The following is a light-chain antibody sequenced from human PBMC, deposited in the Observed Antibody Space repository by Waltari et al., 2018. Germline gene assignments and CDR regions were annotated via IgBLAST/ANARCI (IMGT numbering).Light chain of an antibody. CDR1: QRISAS. J-gene: IGKJ5*01. CDR2: DTS. V-gene: IGKV3-20*01. Sequence: EIVLTKSPGTLSLSPGERATLSCRASQRISASLSWYQQKLGHTPRILIYDTSNRAIGIPDRFSGSGSGTDFTLTINRLEPEDFAVYFCQQYADSPITFGLGTRLDIK. CDR3: QQYADSPIT.